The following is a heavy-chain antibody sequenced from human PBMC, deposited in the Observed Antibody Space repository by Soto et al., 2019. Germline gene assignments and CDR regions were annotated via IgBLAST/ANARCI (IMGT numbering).Heavy chain of an antibody. D-gene: IGHD2-2*01. CDR1: GFTFSSYS. CDR3: ARVSPPINCSSTSCPRVAFDI. CDR2: ISSSSSYI. Sequence: PGGPLRLSCAASGFTFSSYSMNWVRQAPGKGLEWVSSISSSSSYIYYADSVKGRFTISRDNAKNSLYLQMNSLRAEDTAVYYCARVSPPINCSSTSCPRVAFDIWGQGTMVTVSS. V-gene: IGHV3-21*01. J-gene: IGHJ3*02.